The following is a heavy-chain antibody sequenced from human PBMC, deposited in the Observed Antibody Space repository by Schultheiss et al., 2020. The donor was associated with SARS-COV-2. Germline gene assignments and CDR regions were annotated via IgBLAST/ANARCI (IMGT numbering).Heavy chain of an antibody. CDR3: ARDQAPYYYYYGMDV. V-gene: IGHV1-2*02. Sequence: ASVKVSCKASGYTFTGYYMHWVRQAPGQGLEWMGWINPNSGGTNYAQKLQGRVTMTTDTSTSTAYMELRSLRSDDTAVYYCARDQAPYYYYYGMDVWGQGTTVTVSS. J-gene: IGHJ6*02. CDR2: INPNSGGT. CDR1: GYTFTGYY.